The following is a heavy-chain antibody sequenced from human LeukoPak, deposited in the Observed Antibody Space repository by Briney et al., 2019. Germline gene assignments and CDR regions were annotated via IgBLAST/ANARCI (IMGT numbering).Heavy chain of an antibody. CDR2: IIPIFGTA. V-gene: IGHV1-69*13. J-gene: IGHJ4*02. Sequence: SVKVSCQASGGTFSSYAISWVRQAPGPGLEWMGGIIPIFGTANYAQKFHGRVTITADESTSTAYMELSSLRSEDTAVYYCASAVEMATTADYWGQGTLVTVSS. CDR1: GGTFSSYA. D-gene: IGHD5-24*01. CDR3: ASAVEMATTADY.